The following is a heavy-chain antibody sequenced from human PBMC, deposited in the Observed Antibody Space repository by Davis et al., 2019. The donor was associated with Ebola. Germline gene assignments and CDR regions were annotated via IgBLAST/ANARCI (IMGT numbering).Heavy chain of an antibody. CDR3: AGGGLHLGELSLSYYFDY. J-gene: IGHJ4*02. CDR1: GGSFSGYY. Sequence: MPSETLSLTCAVYGGSFSGYYWSWIRQPPGKGLEWIGEINHSGSTNYNPSLKSQVTISVDTSKNQFSLKLSSVTAADTAVYYCAGGGLHLGELSLSYYFDYWGQGTLVTVSS. V-gene: IGHV4-34*01. D-gene: IGHD3-16*02. CDR2: INHSGST.